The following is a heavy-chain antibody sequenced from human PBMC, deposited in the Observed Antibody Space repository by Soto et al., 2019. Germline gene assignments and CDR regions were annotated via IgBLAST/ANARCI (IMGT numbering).Heavy chain of an antibody. D-gene: IGHD5-12*01. Sequence: SETLSLTCTVSGDSTINYYCSWIRQSPGKGLEWIGYIYYSGSTNYNPSLKSRVTISIDKSKNQFSLKLTSVTAADTAVYYCAKANCGYCSFDHWGQG. CDR2: IYYSGST. V-gene: IGHV4-59*01. CDR1: GDSTINYY. CDR3: AKANCGYCSFDH. J-gene: IGHJ4*02.